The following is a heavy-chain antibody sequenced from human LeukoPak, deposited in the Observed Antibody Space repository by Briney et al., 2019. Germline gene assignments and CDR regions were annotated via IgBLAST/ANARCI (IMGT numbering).Heavy chain of an antibody. CDR1: GFTFSNYW. D-gene: IGHD3-22*01. Sequence: PGGSLRLSCVASGFTFSNYWMSWVRQAPGKGLEWVANIKQDGSEKYYVDSVKGRFTISRDNAKNSLSLQMNSLRAEDTAIYFCARDGVYDRSGYLVYWGQGTLVTVSS. CDR2: IKQDGSEK. J-gene: IGHJ4*02. CDR3: ARDGVYDRSGYLVY. V-gene: IGHV3-7*03.